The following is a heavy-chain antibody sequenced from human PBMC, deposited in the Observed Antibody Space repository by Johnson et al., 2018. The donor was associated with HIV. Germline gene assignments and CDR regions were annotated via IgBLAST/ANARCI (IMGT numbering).Heavy chain of an antibody. J-gene: IGHJ3*02. Sequence: VQLVESGGGLVQPGGSLRLSCAASGFTFSSYAMNWVRQAPGKGLEWVSAISGSGGSTYYADSVKGRFTISRDNSKNTLYLQMNSLRAEDTAVYYCARDRAHYYDSSGYYESGAFDIWGQGTMVTVSS. D-gene: IGHD3-22*01. CDR1: GFTFSSYA. V-gene: IGHV3-23*04. CDR3: ARDRAHYYDSSGYYESGAFDI. CDR2: ISGSGGST.